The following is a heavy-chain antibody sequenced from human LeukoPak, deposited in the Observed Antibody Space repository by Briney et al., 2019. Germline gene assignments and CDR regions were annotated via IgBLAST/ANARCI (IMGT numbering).Heavy chain of an antibody. CDR1: SGSISTSNYY. Sequence: MSSETLSLTCTVSSGSISTSNYYWGWVRQPPGKAPEWIGSIYYSGSTYYNPSLKSRVTISVDTSKNQFSLKLSSVTAADTAVYYCARVYGSGSYYNGYYYYYMNVWGKGTTVTISS. J-gene: IGHJ6*03. CDR2: IYYSGST. D-gene: IGHD3-10*01. V-gene: IGHV4-39*01. CDR3: ARVYGSGSYYNGYYYYYMNV.